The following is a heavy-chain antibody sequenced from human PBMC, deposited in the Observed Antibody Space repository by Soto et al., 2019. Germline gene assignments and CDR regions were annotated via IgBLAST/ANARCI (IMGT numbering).Heavy chain of an antibody. CDR3: ARVLVGAKHNWFDP. D-gene: IGHD1-26*01. CDR1: GFTFSSYS. Sequence: GGSLRLSCAASGFTFSSYSMNWVRQAPGKGLEWVSYISSSSSTIYYADSVKGRFTISRDNAKNSLYLQMNSLRDEDTAVYYCARVLVGAKHNWFDPWGQGTLVTVSS. CDR2: ISSSSSTI. J-gene: IGHJ5*02. V-gene: IGHV3-48*02.